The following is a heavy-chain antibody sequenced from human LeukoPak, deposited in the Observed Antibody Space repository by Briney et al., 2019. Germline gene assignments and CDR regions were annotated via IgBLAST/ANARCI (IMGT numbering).Heavy chain of an antibody. J-gene: IGHJ3*02. V-gene: IGHV1-46*01. CDR1: GYTFTSYY. CDR3: ARLPFLGELSPDLDAFDI. CDR2: INPSGGST. Sequence: GASVKVSCKASGYTFTSYYMHWVRQAPGQGLEWMGIINPSGGSTSYAQKFQGRVTMTRDMSTSTVYMELSSLRSEDTAVYYCARLPFLGELSPDLDAFDIWGQGTMVTVSS. D-gene: IGHD3-16*02.